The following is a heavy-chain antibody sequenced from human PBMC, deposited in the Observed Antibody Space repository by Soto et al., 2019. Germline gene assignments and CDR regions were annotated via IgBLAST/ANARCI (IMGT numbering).Heavy chain of an antibody. Sequence: QVQLQESGPGLVKPSETLSLSCSVSGGSISNYYWIWIRQPPGQGLKWIGYIYYSGSTSYNPSLNSRVTISVDTSKNQLSLKLSSVTAADTAVYYCAGGYYDSGRYYGGWPYFNYWGQGTLVTVSS. J-gene: IGHJ4*02. D-gene: IGHD3-22*01. V-gene: IGHV4-59*01. CDR2: IYYSGST. CDR3: AGGYYDSGRYYGGWPYFNY. CDR1: GGSISNYY.